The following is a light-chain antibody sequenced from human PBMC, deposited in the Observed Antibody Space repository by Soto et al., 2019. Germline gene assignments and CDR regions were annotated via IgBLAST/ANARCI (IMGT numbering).Light chain of an antibody. Sequence: QSALTQPASVSGSPGQSITISCTGTSSDVGAYNYVSWYQQHPGKARKLMIFEVSDRPSGVFDRFSGSKSRNTASLTISGLQGEDEDDYYCSSYTSSNTLVFGGGTKLTVL. CDR2: EVS. CDR1: SSDVGAYNY. J-gene: IGLJ2*01. V-gene: IGLV2-14*01. CDR3: SSYTSSNTLV.